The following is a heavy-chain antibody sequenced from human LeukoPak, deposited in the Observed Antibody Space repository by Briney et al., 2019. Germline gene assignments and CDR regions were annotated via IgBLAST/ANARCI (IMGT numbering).Heavy chain of an antibody. J-gene: IGHJ4*02. CDR3: ARHGVGATAYFDY. D-gene: IGHD1-26*01. Sequence: PSETLSLTCTVSGGSISSSSYFWGWIRQPPGKGLEWIGSIYYSGSTYYNPSLKSRVTISVDTSKNQFSLKLNSVTAADTAVYYCARHGVGATAYFDYWGQGTLVTVSS. V-gene: IGHV4-39*01. CDR2: IYYSGST. CDR1: GGSISSSSYF.